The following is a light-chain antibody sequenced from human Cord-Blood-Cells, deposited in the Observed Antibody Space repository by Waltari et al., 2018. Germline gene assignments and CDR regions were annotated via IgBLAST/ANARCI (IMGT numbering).Light chain of an antibody. CDR1: QRISSY. V-gene: IGKV1-39*01. CDR2: AAS. J-gene: IGKJ2*01. Sequence: DIQMTQSQSSLSASVVDRVTITCRASQRISSYLNWYQQKPGKAPKLLIYAASSLQSGVPSRFSGSGSGTDFTLTISSLQPEDFATYYCQQSYSTPYTFGQGTKLEIK. CDR3: QQSYSTPYT.